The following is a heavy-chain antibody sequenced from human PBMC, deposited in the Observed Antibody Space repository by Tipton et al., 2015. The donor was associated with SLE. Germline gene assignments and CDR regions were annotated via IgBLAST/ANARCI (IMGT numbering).Heavy chain of an antibody. J-gene: IGHJ4*02. CDR2: IYTSGST. Sequence: TLSLTCTVSGGSISSGSYYWSWIRQPAGKGLEWIGRIYTSGSTNYNPSLKSRVTISVDTSKNQFSLKLSSVTAADTAVYYCARASYDSSSYYFDYWGQGTLVTVSS. CDR3: ARASYDSSSYYFDY. D-gene: IGHD3-22*01. CDR1: GGSISSGSYY. V-gene: IGHV4-61*02.